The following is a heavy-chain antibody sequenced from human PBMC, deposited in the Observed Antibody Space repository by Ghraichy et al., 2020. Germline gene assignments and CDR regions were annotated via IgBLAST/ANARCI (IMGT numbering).Heavy chain of an antibody. Sequence: GGSLRLSCVASGFTFSSNYYMTWVRQAPGKGLEWVANITQDGSDKFYVDSVKGRFTISRDNAKNSLYLQMNSLRAEDTAVYYCAREEGPTEGDVTSGAFDVWGPATMVTVSS. V-gene: IGHV3-7*03. J-gene: IGHJ3*01. CDR3: AREEGPTEGDVTSGAFDV. CDR1: GFTFSSNYY. D-gene: IGHD3-16*01. CDR2: ITQDGSDK.